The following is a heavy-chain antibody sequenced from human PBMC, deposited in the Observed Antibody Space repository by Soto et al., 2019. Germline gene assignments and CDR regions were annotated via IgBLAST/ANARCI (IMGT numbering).Heavy chain of an antibody. CDR1: GFTFSSYS. V-gene: IGHV3-21*01. D-gene: IGHD2-2*01. CDR3: ARDDCSSTSCYPQNWFDP. CDR2: ISSSSSYI. Sequence: PGGSLRLSCAASGFTFSSYSMNWVRQAPGKGLEWVSSISSSSSYIYYADSVKGRFTISRDNAKNSLYLQMNSLRAEDTAVYYCARDDCSSTSCYPQNWFDPWGQGTLVTVSS. J-gene: IGHJ5*02.